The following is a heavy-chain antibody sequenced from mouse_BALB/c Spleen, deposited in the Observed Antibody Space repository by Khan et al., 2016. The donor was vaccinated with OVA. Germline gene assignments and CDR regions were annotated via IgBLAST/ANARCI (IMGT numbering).Heavy chain of an antibody. CDR2: IWSDGSA. J-gene: IGHJ4*01. D-gene: IGHD2-10*01. V-gene: IGHV2-6-1*01. Sequence: QVQLKESGPGLVAPSQSLSITCTISGFSLTNYGIHWVRQPPGKGLAWLVVIWSDGSATYNSALTSRLTISKDNSKSQVFLKMNSLQTDDTAVYFCARQPYYHYNIMDYWGQGTSVTVAS. CDR3: ARQPYYHYNIMDY. CDR1: GFSLTNYG.